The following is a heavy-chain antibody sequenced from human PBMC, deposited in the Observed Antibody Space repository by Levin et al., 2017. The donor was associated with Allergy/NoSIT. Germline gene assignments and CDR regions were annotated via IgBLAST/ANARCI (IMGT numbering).Heavy chain of an antibody. J-gene: IGHJ4*02. D-gene: IGHD2-2*01. V-gene: IGHV4-30-4*01. CDR2: IYYSGST. CDR3: ASYIVVVPAAANLFDY. Sequence: PSETLSLTCTVSGGSISSGDYYWSWIRQPPGKGLEWIGYIYYSGSTYYNPSLKSRVTISVDTSKNQFSLKLSSVTAADTAVYYCASYIVVVPAAANLFDYWGQGTLVTVSS. CDR1: GGSISSGDYY.